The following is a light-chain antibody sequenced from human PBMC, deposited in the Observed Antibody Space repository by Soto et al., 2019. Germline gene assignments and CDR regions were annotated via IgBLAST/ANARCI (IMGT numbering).Light chain of an antibody. CDR2: DAS. CDR3: QQFISSPLT. Sequence: EIELTQSPCSLSLSPGERATLSFRASQTVRNNYLAWYQQKPGKAPRLLIYDASSRATGIPDRFSGGGSGTDFTLTISSLEPEDFAGYYCQQFISSPLTFGGGTKVDIK. CDR1: QTVRNNY. J-gene: IGKJ4*02. V-gene: IGKV3-20*01.